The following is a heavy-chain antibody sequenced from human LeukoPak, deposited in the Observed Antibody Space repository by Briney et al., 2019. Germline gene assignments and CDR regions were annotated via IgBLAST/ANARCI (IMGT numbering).Heavy chain of an antibody. CDR3: ARAIAAAVAFDI. CDR2: INAGNGNT. V-gene: IGHV1-3*01. D-gene: IGHD6-13*01. Sequence: ASVKVSCKASGYTFTSYAMHWVRPAPGQRLEWRGWINAGNGNTKYSQKFQGRVTITRDTSASTAYMELSSLRSEDTAVYYCARAIAAAVAFDIWSQGTMVTVSS. J-gene: IGHJ3*02. CDR1: GYTFTSYA.